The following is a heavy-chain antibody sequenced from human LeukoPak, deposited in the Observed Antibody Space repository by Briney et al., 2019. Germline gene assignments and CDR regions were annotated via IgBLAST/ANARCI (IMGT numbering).Heavy chain of an antibody. CDR1: GFTSSNYA. J-gene: IGHJ4*02. V-gene: IGHV3-23*01. CDR2: ISGSGADT. D-gene: IGHD2-15*01. Sequence: PGGSLRLSCAAPGFTSSNYAMNWVRQAPGKGLEWVSAISGSGADTYYADSVKGRFTISRDNSKNTLYLQMNSLRAEDTAIYFCAKELRRSPTYYFDYWGQGTLVTVSS. CDR3: AKELRRSPTYYFDY.